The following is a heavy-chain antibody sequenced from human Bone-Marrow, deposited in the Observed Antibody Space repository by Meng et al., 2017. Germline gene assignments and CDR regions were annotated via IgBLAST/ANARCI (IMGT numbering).Heavy chain of an antibody. J-gene: IGHJ4*02. D-gene: IGHD6-13*01. V-gene: IGHV4-4*02. CDR1: GGSISSSHW. CDR3: ARENQGGIVEGGPTYYFDY. Sequence: QVNLQEAGTGLVKPSGPLSLTCAVSGGSISSSHWGTWVRQSPGRGLEWIGEIYHSGTTNYNPSLKSRVTISVDKSRNLFSLNLSSVTAADTAMYYCARENQGGIVEGGPTYYFDYWGQGALVTVSS. CDR2: IYHSGTT.